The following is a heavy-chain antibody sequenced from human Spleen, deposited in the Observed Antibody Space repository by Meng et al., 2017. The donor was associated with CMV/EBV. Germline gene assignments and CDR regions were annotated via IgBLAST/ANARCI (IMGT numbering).Heavy chain of an antibody. D-gene: IGHD6-13*01. CDR2: IKQDGSEK. V-gene: IGHV3-7*03. CDR3: AKAFSASWYREYYDD. CDR1: GFTFSSYW. Sequence: GGSLRLSCAASGFTFSSYWMSWVRQVPGKGLEWVANIKQDGSEKYYVDSVKGRFTVSRDNSKNTLYLQMSSLRAEDTALYYCAKAFSASWYREYYDDWGQGTLVTVSS. J-gene: IGHJ4*02.